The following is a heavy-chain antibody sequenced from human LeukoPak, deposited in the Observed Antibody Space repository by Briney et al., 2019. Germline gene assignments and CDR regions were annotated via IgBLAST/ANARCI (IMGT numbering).Heavy chain of an antibody. CDR2: IIPIFGTA. CDR1: GGTFSSYA. V-gene: IGHV1-69*13. D-gene: IGHD3-10*01. Sequence: SVKVSCKASGGTFSSYAISWVRQAPGQGLEWMGGIIPIFGTANYAQKFQGRVTITADESTSTAYMELSSLRSEDTAVYYCARGTYYYGSGSYEGWFDPWGQGTLVTVSS. J-gene: IGHJ5*02. CDR3: ARGTYYYGSGSYEGWFDP.